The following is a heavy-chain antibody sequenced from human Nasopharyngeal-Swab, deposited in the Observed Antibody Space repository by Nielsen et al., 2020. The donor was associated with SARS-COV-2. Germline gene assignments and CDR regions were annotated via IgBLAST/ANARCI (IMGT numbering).Heavy chain of an antibody. D-gene: IGHD3-10*01. CDR3: ARDSGYFDY. V-gene: IGHV3-30*04. CDR2: ISYDGSHK. CDR1: GFTFTSYA. Sequence: SLNISCAASGFTFTSYAMHWVRQAPGKGLEWVAVISYDGSHKYYADSVKGRFTISRDNSKNSLYLQMNSLRAEDTAVYYCARDSGYFDYWGQGTLVTV. J-gene: IGHJ4*02.